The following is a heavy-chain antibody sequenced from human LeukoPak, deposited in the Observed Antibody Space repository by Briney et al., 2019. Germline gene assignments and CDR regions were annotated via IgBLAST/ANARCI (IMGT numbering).Heavy chain of an antibody. CDR2: ISGSGGST. Sequence: PGGSLRLSCAASGFTFTSYAMGWVRQAPGKGLEWVSAISGSGGSTYYADSVKGRFTTSRDNSKNTLYLQMNSLSAEDTAVYYCAKGSPGYSYGYGDYWGQGTLVTVSS. D-gene: IGHD5-18*01. V-gene: IGHV3-23*01. J-gene: IGHJ4*02. CDR1: GFTFTSYA. CDR3: AKGSPGYSYGYGDY.